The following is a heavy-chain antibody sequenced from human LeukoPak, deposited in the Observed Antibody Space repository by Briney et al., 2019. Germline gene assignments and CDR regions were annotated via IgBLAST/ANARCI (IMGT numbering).Heavy chain of an antibody. CDR3: AKDRLDYAGPHDYFEW. J-gene: IGHJ4*02. CDR1: GLTFSGYA. D-gene: IGHD3-9*01. V-gene: IGHV3-23*01. Sequence: GGSLRLSCEASGLTFSGYAWSWVRQSPGKGLEWVAPVCASGGCTYYADSVEGRFTVSRDNAMNTLSLQMDSLRADDTAVYFCAKDRLDYAGPHDYFEWWGQGTLVTVSS. CDR2: VCASGGCT.